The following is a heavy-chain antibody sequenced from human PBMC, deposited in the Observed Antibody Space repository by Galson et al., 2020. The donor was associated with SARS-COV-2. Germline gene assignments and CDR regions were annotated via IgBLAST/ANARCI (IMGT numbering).Heavy chain of an antibody. J-gene: IGHJ4*02. Sequence: GGSLRLSCAASGFTLRNYGMHWVRQAPGKGLEWGGPITYDGTKKIYGESVRGRFIISRDNSKNTMSLQMNSLISDDTAVYYCANSYYDCTGYMPSEVRWGQGTLVSV. CDR1: GFTLRNYG. D-gene: IGHD3-22*01. V-gene: IGHV3-30*18. CDR3: ANSYYDCTGYMPSEVR. CDR2: ITYDGTKK.